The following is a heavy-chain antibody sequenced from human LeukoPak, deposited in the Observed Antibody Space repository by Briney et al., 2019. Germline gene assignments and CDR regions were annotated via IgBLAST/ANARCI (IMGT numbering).Heavy chain of an antibody. CDR1: GGSISSSSYY. CDR2: IYYTGST. D-gene: IGHD3-10*01. J-gene: IGHJ4*02. V-gene: IGHV4-39*01. CDR3: ARVDYYGSGSY. Sequence: SETLSLTCTVSGGSISSSSYYWGWIRQPPGKGLEWIGSIYYTGSTYYNPSLKSRVTISVDTSKNQFSLKLSSVTAADTAVYYCARVDYYGSGSYWGQGTWSPSPQ.